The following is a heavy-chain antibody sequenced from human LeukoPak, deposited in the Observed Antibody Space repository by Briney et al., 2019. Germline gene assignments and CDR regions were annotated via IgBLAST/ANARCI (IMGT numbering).Heavy chain of an antibody. Sequence: PGGSLRLSCAASGFTFSRYGMHWVRQTPGKGLEWVAVISYDASNKYYADSVKGRFTISRDNSKNTLYLQMNSLRAEDTAVYYCARAWQQLGNWFDPWGQGTLVTVSS. CDR3: ARAWQQLGNWFDP. D-gene: IGHD6-13*01. J-gene: IGHJ5*02. CDR2: ISYDASNK. CDR1: GFTFSRYG. V-gene: IGHV3-30*03.